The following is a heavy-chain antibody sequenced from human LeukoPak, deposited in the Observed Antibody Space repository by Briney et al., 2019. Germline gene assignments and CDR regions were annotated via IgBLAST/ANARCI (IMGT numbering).Heavy chain of an antibody. V-gene: IGHV3-53*01. D-gene: IGHD6-19*01. CDR1: GFTVSSNY. J-gene: IGHJ6*02. CDR2: IYGGGST. CDR3: ARDSAVNSSGWLYYYYGMDV. Sequence: PGGSLRLSCEASGFTVSSNYMSWVRQAPGKGLEWVSVIYGGGSTYYADSVKGRFTISRDNSKNTLYLQMNSLRAEDTAVYYCARDSAVNSSGWLYYYYGMDVWGQGTTVTVSS.